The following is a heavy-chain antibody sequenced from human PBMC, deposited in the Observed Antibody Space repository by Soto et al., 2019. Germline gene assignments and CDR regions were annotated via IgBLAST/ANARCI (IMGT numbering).Heavy chain of an antibody. CDR3: ARLALYGSSTSCYSYYYYYGMDV. CDR1: GGSFSNYY. Sequence: QVQLQQWGAGLLKPSETLSLTCAVYGGSFSNYYWRWIRQPPGKGLEWIGEINHSGSTNYNPSLKSRVTISGDTSKNQFSLQLSSVTAADTAVYYCARLALYGSSTSCYSYYYYYGMDVWGQGTTVTVSS. J-gene: IGHJ6*02. D-gene: IGHD2-2*01. V-gene: IGHV4-34*01. CDR2: INHSGST.